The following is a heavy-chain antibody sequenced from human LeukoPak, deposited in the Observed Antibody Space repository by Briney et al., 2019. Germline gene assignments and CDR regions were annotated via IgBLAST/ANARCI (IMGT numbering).Heavy chain of an antibody. J-gene: IGHJ5*02. D-gene: IGHD4-23*01. CDR3: ARGIQQYGGNYNWFDP. CDR2: IYTSGST. Sequence: PSQTLSLTCTVSGGSISSGSYYWSWIRQPAGKGLEWIGRIYTSGSTNYNPSLKSRVTISVDTSKNQFSLKLSSVTAADTAVYYCARGIQQYGGNYNWFDPWGQGTLVTVSS. V-gene: IGHV4-61*02. CDR1: GGSISSGSYY.